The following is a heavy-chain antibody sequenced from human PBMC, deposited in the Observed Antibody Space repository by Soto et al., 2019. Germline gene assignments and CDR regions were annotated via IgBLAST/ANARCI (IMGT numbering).Heavy chain of an antibody. CDR1: GGSISSGYYY. CDR2: IYYSGST. J-gene: IGHJ5*02. V-gene: IGHV4-30-4*01. D-gene: IGHD6-6*01. Sequence: PSETLSLTCPVSGGSISSGYYYWSWIRQPPGKGLEWIGYIYYSGSTYYSPSLKSRVTISVDTSKNQFSLKLSSVTAADTAVYYCARERPDGARLDPWGQGTLVTVSS. CDR3: ARERPDGARLDP.